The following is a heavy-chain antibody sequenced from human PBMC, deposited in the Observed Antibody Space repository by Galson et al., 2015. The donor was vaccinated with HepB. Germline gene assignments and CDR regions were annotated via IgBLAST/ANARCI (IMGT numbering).Heavy chain of an antibody. V-gene: IGHV3-15*01. Sequence: SLRLSCAASGFTFNNAWMTWVRQAPGKGLEWVGRIKSKTDGETTDYATPVEGRFSISREDSKDTVFLQMNSLKTEDSAVYYCTTLAGARYGVDVWGQGTTVTVSS. D-gene: IGHD1-26*01. CDR3: TTLAGARYGVDV. CDR1: GFTFNNAW. CDR2: IKSKTDGETT. J-gene: IGHJ6*02.